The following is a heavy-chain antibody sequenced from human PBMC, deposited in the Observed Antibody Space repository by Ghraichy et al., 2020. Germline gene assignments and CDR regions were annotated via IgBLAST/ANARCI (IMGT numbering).Heavy chain of an antibody. CDR2: ISWNSGSI. J-gene: IGHJ4*02. Sequence: SLNISCAASGFTFDDYAMHWVRQAPGKGLEWVSGISWNSGSIGYADSVKGRFTISRDNAKNSLYLQMNSLRAEDTALYYCAKDSWGGSWDFPFGFDYWGQGTLVTVSS. CDR1: GFTFDDYA. V-gene: IGHV3-9*01. CDR3: AKDSWGGSWDFPFGFDY. D-gene: IGHD3-16*01.